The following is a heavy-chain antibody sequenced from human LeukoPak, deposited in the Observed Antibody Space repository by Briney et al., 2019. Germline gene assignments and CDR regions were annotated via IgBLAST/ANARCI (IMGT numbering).Heavy chain of an antibody. D-gene: IGHD5-18*01. CDR1: WCIVSSNY. CDR3: ARARGYSYGCDY. V-gene: IGHV3-53*01. J-gene: IGHJ4*02. Sequence: PGGSLRLSCAASWCIVSSNYMSWVRQAPGKGLEWVSVIYSGGSTYYADSVKGRFTISRNNSKNTLYLQMNSLRVEDTAVYYCARARGYSYGCDYWGQGTLVTVSS. CDR2: IYSGGST.